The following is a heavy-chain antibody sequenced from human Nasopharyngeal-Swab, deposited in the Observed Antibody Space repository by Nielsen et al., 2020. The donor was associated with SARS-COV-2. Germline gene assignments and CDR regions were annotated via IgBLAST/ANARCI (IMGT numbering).Heavy chain of an antibody. D-gene: IGHD3-9*01. CDR3: ARVNYDILTGYYRGGDDAFDI. Sequence: GESLKISCAASGFTFSSYWMHWVRQAPGKGLVWVSLINSAGSSTSYADSVKGRFTTSRDNAKNTLYLQMNSLRAEDTAVYYCARVNYDILTGYYRGGDDAFDIWGQGTMVTVSS. CDR1: GFTFSSYW. CDR2: INSAGSST. J-gene: IGHJ3*02. V-gene: IGHV3-74*01.